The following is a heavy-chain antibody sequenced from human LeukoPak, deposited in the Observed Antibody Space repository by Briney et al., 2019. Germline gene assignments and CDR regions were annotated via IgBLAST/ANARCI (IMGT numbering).Heavy chain of an antibody. CDR1: GFTFSSYW. CDR3: AKGYCSGGSCYYYYYYMDV. V-gene: IGHV3-74*01. D-gene: IGHD2-15*01. CDR2: IYSDGSAT. J-gene: IGHJ6*03. Sequence: PGGSLRLSCAASGFTFSSYWMHWVRQAPGKGLVWVSRIYSDGSATSYADSVKGRFTISRDNTKNTLYLQMNSLRAEDTAVYYCAKGYCSGGSCYYYYYYMDVWGKGTTVTISS.